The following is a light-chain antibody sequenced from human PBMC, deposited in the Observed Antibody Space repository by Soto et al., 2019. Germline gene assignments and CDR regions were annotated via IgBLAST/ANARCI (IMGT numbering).Light chain of an antibody. V-gene: IGLV2-14*01. Sequence: QSALTQPASVSGSPGQSITISCTGTSSDVGGYNYVSWYQQHPGKAPKLMIYEVSNRPSGVSNRFSGSKSGNMASLTISGXXXXXXXXXYCSSYTSSSTRVFGGGTKLTVL. CDR1: SSDVGGYNY. CDR3: SSYTSSSTRV. J-gene: IGLJ3*02. CDR2: EVS.